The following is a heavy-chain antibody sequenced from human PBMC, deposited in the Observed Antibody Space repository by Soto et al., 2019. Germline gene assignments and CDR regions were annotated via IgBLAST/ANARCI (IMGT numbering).Heavy chain of an antibody. CDR3: ASDSGYCSGGSCLAFFAFDI. Sequence: SSETLSLTCTVSGGSISSYYWSWIRQPPGKGLEWIGYIYYSGSTNYNPSLKSRVTISVDTSKNQFSLKLSSVTAADSAVYYCASDSGYCSGGSCLAFFAFDIWGQGTMFTVSS. J-gene: IGHJ3*02. CDR1: GGSISSYY. D-gene: IGHD2-15*01. CDR2: IYYSGST. V-gene: IGHV4-59*01.